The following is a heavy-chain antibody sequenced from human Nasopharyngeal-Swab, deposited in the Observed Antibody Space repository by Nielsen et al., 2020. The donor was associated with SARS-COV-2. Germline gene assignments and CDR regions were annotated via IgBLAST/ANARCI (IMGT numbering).Heavy chain of an antibody. D-gene: IGHD6-13*01. J-gene: IGHJ4*02. CDR1: GDSIAYSTFY. CDR2: IYYNGNT. Sequence: SETLSLTCTVSGDSIAYSTFYWDWIRQPPGKGLEWIGKIYYNGNTYQNPSLKSRLTISVDKSKNQFSLQLSSVTAADTAVYYCVRSSSWYYFDYWAQGTQVTVSS. V-gene: IGHV4-39*01. CDR3: VRSSSWYYFDY.